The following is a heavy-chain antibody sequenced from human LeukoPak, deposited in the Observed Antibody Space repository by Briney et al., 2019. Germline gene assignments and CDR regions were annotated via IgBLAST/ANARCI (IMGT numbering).Heavy chain of an antibody. Sequence: SETLSLTCTVSGGSISSSNYYWGWIRQPPGKGLEWIGSIYYSGSTYYNPSLKSRVTMSVDTSKNQFSLKLSSVTAADTAVYYCARPYDSSGYYWSWGQGTLVTVSS. CDR3: ARPYDSSGYYWS. V-gene: IGHV4-39*01. J-gene: IGHJ4*02. D-gene: IGHD3-22*01. CDR2: IYYSGST. CDR1: GGSISSSNYY.